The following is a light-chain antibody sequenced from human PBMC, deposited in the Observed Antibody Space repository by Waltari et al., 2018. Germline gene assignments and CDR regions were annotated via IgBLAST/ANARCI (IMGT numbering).Light chain of an antibody. V-gene: IGLV2-8*01. CDR2: EVT. J-gene: IGLJ1*01. Sequence: QSALTQPPSASGSPGQSVPIPSPETTSDVVPLPYASWSQKPQGKAPKLITYEVTERPSGFPDRFSGSKSGTTASLTVSGLQAEDEADYYCSSYGGGNNFDVFGSGTKLTVL. CDR3: SSYGGGNNFDV. CDR1: TSDVVPLPY.